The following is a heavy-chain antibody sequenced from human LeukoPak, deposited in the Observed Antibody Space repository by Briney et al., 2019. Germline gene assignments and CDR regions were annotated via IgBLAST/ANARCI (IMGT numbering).Heavy chain of an antibody. J-gene: IGHJ6*02. D-gene: IGHD5-18*01. CDR2: TNPNTGDT. CDR1: GGTFSTFA. V-gene: IGHV1-2*02. Sequence: ASVKVSCKASGGTFSTFALSWVRQAPGQGLEWMGWTNPNTGDTKYAQTFQGRVTMTRDTSINTAHMELSGLRSDDTAVYYCARALPVDAAMARFYYYYGLDVWGQGTTVTVSS. CDR3: ARALPVDAAMARFYYYYGLDV.